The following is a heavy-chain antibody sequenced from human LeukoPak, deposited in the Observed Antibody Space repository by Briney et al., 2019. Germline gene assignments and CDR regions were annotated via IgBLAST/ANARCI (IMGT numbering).Heavy chain of an antibody. CDR1: GFTFSSYG. CDR3: VKRIQSALAAGY. CDR2: ISSSSGTI. D-gene: IGHD5-18*01. Sequence: GGSLRLSCAASGFTFSSYGMNWVRQAPGKGLEWVSYISSSSGTIYYADSVKGRFTISRDNAKNSLYLQMNSLRAGDTAIYYCVKRIQSALAAGYWGQGALVTVSS. V-gene: IGHV3-48*01. J-gene: IGHJ4*02.